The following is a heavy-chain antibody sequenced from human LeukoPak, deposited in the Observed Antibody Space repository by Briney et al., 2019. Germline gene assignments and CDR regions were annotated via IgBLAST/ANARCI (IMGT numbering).Heavy chain of an antibody. D-gene: IGHD6-6*01. Sequence: SETLSLTCTVSGGSISIFSWGWVRQPPGKGLEWIGYIHNSGNTNSNPSLKSRVTISVDTSKNQFSLQLTSVTAADTAVYYCATAGIAARRYSDYWGQGTLVTVSS. V-gene: IGHV4-59*08. CDR1: GGSISIFS. J-gene: IGHJ4*02. CDR2: IHNSGNT. CDR3: ATAGIAARRYSDY.